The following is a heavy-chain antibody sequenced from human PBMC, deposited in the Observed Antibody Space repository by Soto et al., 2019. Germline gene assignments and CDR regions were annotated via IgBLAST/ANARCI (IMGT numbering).Heavy chain of an antibody. CDR1: GGSFSGYY. CDR3: ARESSDYGSGSYYKRWFDP. V-gene: IGHV4-34*01. CDR2: INHSGST. D-gene: IGHD3-10*01. Sequence: PSETLSLTCAVYGGSFSGYYWSWIRQPPWKGLEWIGEINHSGSTNYNPSLKSRVTISVDTSKNQFSLKLSSVTAADTAVYYCARESSDYGSGSYYKRWFDPWGQGTLVTVSS. J-gene: IGHJ5*02.